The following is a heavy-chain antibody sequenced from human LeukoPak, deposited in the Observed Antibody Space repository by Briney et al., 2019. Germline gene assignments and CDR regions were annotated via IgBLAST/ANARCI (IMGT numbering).Heavy chain of an antibody. CDR2: ISAYNGNT. CDR1: GYTFTSYG. CDR3: ARVNGQLPSLDY. D-gene: IGHD6-13*01. V-gene: IGHV1-18*04. J-gene: IGHJ4*02. Sequence: ASVKGSCKASGYTFTSYGISWVRQAPGQGLEWMGWISAYNGNTNFAQKFQGRVTMATDTSTSTAYMELRSLRSDDTAVYYCARVNGQLPSLDYWGQGTLVTVSS.